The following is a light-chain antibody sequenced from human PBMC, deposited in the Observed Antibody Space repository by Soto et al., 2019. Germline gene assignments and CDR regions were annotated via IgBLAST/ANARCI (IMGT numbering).Light chain of an antibody. J-gene: IGKJ1*01. Sequence: EIMMTQSPATLSVSPGEGATLSFRASQSVSSSYLAWYQQKPGQAPRLLIYDASNRATGIPARFSGSGSGTEFTHTISSLQSEDFGVYYCQQYNNWPRTFGQGTKADI. V-gene: IGKV3D-15*01. CDR3: QQYNNWPRT. CDR1: QSVSSSY. CDR2: DAS.